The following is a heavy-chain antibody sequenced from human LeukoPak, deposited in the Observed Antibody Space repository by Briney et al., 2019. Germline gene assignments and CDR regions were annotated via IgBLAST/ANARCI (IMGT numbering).Heavy chain of an antibody. CDR1: NASFGPYY. CDR3: ARETSLHIFDS. V-gene: IGHV4-34*01. Sequence: SETLSLTCDVYNASFGPYYWSWLRRSPGKGLEYIGEVNYRGDGNYNPSLNSRASISIDTSKKQFSLRLTSVTAADTAMYYCARETSLHIFDSWGQGTLVTVSS. D-gene: IGHD2-21*01. CDR2: VNYRGDG. J-gene: IGHJ4*02.